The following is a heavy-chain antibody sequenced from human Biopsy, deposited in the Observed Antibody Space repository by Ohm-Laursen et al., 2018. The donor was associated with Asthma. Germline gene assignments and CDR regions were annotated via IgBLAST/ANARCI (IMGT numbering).Heavy chain of an antibody. J-gene: IGHJ4*01. CDR2: IGSRITDAI. CDR1: GFTFSGSW. V-gene: IGHV3-21*05. Sequence: SLRLSCTASGFTFSGSWMIWIRQTPGRGLEWISYIGSRITDAIYYADSVKGRFTISRDNAKNSLYLQMQSLRPEDTAFYYCAKSADYYDSTDYLDFWGRGTLVTVSS. CDR3: AKSADYYDSTDYLDF. D-gene: IGHD3-22*01.